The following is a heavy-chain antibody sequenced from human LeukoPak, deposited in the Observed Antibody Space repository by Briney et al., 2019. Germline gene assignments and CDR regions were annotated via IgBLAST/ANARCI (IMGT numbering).Heavy chain of an antibody. CDR3: ARAGYSSGWYEGDAFDI. CDR2: ISAYNGNT. D-gene: IGHD6-19*01. V-gene: IGHV1-18*01. CDR1: GYTFTSYG. J-gene: IGHJ3*02. Sequence: ASVKVSCKASGYTFTSYGISWVRQAPGQGLEWMGWISAYNGNTNYAQKLQGRVTMTTDTSTSTAYMELRSLRSEDTAVYYCARAGYSSGWYEGDAFDIWGQGTMVTVSS.